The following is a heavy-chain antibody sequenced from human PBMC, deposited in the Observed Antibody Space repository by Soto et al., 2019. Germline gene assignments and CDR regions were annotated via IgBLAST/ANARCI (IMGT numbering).Heavy chain of an antibody. V-gene: IGHV4-59*01. CDR2: IYHSGST. CDR1: GDTITDYY. CDR3: ARASRNYFDY. Sequence: SETLSLTCTVSGDTITDYYWSWIRQPPGKGLEWIGYIYHSGSTYYNPSLKSRVTISIDTSKTQFSLKLSSVTAADTAVYYCARASRNYFDYWGQGTLVTVSS. J-gene: IGHJ4*02.